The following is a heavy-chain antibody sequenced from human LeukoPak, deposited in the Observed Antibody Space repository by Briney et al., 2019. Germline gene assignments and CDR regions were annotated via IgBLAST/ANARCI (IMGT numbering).Heavy chain of an antibody. D-gene: IGHD3-10*01. J-gene: IGHJ3*02. Sequence: ASVKVSCKASGYTFTSYGISWVRQAPGQGLEWMGWISAYNGNTNYAQKLQGRVTMTTDTSTSTAYMELRSLRSDDTAVYYCARDTWFGEYALSGDAFDIWGQGTMVTVSS. V-gene: IGHV1-18*01. CDR2: ISAYNGNT. CDR1: GYTFTSYG. CDR3: ARDTWFGEYALSGDAFDI.